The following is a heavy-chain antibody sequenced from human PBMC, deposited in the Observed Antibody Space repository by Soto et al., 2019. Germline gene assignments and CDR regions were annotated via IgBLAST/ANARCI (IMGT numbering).Heavy chain of an antibody. CDR3: AKEYSSGSSRRQMKDYFYGMDV. CDR1: GFNFFAYG. CDR2: ISHDGTKT. D-gene: IGHD6-13*01. J-gene: IGHJ6*02. Sequence: PGGSLRLSCAASGFNFFAYGIHWVRQAPGKGLEWVAIISHDGTKTYYADSVKGRFTISRDNSKNTLYLQMNSLTTEDTAVYYCAKEYSSGSSRRQMKDYFYGMDVWGQGTTVTVSS. V-gene: IGHV3-30*18.